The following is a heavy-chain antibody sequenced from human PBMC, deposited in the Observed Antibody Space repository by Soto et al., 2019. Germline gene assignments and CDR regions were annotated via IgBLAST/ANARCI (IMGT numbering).Heavy chain of an antibody. J-gene: IGHJ2*01. Sequence: QVQLVQSGAEVKKPGASVKVSCKASGYTFTSYGISWVRQAPGQGLEWMGWISAYNGNTNYAQKLQGRATMTTDKSTSTAYLELRGLRSDDTVAYYCARERGCGDNTGMVTGYFDLGGGGTLVPDST. D-gene: IGHD5-18*01. CDR3: ARERGCGDNTGMVTGYFDL. V-gene: IGHV1-18*01. CDR2: ISAYNGNT. CDR1: GYTFTSYG.